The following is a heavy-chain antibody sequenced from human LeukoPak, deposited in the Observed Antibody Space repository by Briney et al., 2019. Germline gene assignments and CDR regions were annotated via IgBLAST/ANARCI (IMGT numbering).Heavy chain of an antibody. CDR3: AKRGVVIRVILVGFHKEAYYFDS. CDR1: GITLSNYG. V-gene: IGHV3-23*01. J-gene: IGHJ4*02. CDR2: ISGSGGRT. Sequence: GGSLRLSCAVSGITLSNYGMTWVRQVPGKGLEWVAGISGSGGRTNYADSVKGRFTISRANSKNTLYLQMNRLRPEDTAVYFCAKRGVVIRVILVGFHKEAYYFDSWGQGALVTVSS. D-gene: IGHD3-22*01.